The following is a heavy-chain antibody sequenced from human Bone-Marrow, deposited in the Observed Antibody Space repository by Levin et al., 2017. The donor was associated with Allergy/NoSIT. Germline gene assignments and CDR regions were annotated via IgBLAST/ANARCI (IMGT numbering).Heavy chain of an antibody. CDR1: GGSISTTTYY. CDR3: ASQYSASSTWGY. CDR2: ISYSGTT. V-gene: IGHV4-39*07. J-gene: IGHJ4*02. D-gene: IGHD1-26*01. Sequence: SQTLSLTCTVSGGSISTTTYYWGWIRQPPGKGLEWIGSISYSGTTYYNPSLKSRVTISVDTSKNQFSLKLPSVTAEDTAVYFCASQYSASSTWGYWGQGTLVNVSS.